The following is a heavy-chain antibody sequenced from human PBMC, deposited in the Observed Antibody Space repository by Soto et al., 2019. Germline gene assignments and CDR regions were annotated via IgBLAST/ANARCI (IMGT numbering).Heavy chain of an antibody. J-gene: IGHJ4*02. CDR1: GYTFTGYY. V-gene: IGHV1-2*04. Sequence: GASVKVSCKASGYTFTGYYMHWVRQAPGQGLEWMGWINPNSGGTNYAQKVQGWVTMTRATSISTAYMELRRLRSDDTAVYYCARDLFTFFWGVILSQVGFGYWGRRTLVIGSA. D-gene: IGHD3-10*01. CDR3: ARDLFTFFWGVILSQVGFGY. CDR2: INPNSGGT.